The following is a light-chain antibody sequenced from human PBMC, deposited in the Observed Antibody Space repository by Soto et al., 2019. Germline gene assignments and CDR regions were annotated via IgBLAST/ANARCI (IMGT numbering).Light chain of an antibody. V-gene: IGLV2-14*01. J-gene: IGLJ1*01. Sequence: QSVLTQPASVSGSPGQSITISCTGTTSDFGFYNYVSWYQHHPGKAPKLLIYEVTNRHSGVSNRFSGSKSGNTASLTISGLQAEDEADYYCSSYSSTGTLYVFGTGTKVTVL. CDR2: EVT. CDR3: SSYSSTGTLYV. CDR1: TSDFGFYNY.